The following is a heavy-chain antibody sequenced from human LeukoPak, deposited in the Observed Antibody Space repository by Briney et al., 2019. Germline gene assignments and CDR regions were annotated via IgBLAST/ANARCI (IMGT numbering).Heavy chain of an antibody. V-gene: IGHV1-2*02. D-gene: IGHD1-26*01. CDR2: TNPNSGGT. CDR1: GYTFTGYY. Sequence: ASVKVSCKASGYTFTGYYMHWVRQAPGQGLEWMGWTNPNSGGTNYAQKFQGRVTMTRDTSISTAYMELSRLRSDDTAVYYCASKPRIVGATTDYWGQGTMVTVSS. J-gene: IGHJ3*01. CDR3: ASKPRIVGATTDY.